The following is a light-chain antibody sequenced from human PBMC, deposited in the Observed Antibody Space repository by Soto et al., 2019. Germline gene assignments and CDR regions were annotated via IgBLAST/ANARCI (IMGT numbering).Light chain of an antibody. V-gene: IGKV1-39*01. Sequence: DIQMTQSPSSLSASVGDRVTITCQASQSISSYLNWYQQRPGKAPKLLIYAASSLQSGVPSRFSGSGSGTDFTLTISSLQPEDFATYYCQQSYSTPPLTFGGGTKVDIK. CDR1: QSISSY. CDR3: QQSYSTPPLT. J-gene: IGKJ4*01. CDR2: AAS.